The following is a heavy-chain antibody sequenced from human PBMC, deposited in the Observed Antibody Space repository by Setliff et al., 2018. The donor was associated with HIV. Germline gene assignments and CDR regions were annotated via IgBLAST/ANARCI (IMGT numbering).Heavy chain of an antibody. Sequence: LSLTCTVSGGSISSGGYYWNWIRQYPAKGLEWIGHIYYNGRTLFNPALGTRLNMSVDTSENQFSLHLNSVTAADTAVYYCVRERRRSPLSYGLDVWGQGTTVTVSS. J-gene: IGHJ6*02. CDR1: GGSISSGGYY. CDR3: VRERRRSPLSYGLDV. V-gene: IGHV4-31*03. CDR2: IYYNGRT.